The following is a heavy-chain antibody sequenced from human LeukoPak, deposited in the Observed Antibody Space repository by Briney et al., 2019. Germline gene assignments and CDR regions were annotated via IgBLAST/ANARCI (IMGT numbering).Heavy chain of an antibody. CDR1: GFTFSSYA. D-gene: IGHD6-19*01. CDR3: ARVGSGLTH. Sequence: GGSLRLSCAASGFTFSSYATTWVRQAPGKGLEWVSTISGSGDSTYYADSVKGRFTISRDNSKNTLYLQMNSLRAEDTAVYYCARVGSGLTHWGQGTLVTVSS. V-gene: IGHV3-23*01. CDR2: ISGSGDST. J-gene: IGHJ4*02.